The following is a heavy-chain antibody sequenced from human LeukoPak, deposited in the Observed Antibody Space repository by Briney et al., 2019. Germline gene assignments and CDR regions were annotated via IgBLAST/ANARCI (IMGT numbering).Heavy chain of an antibody. J-gene: IGHJ4*02. V-gene: IGHV3-33*01. D-gene: IGHD1-26*01. CDR1: GFTFSSYG. CDR3: ARDTDGGSAIDY. CDR2: IWYDGSNK. Sequence: GGSLRLSCAASGFTFSSYGMHWVRQAPGKGLEWVAVIWYDGSNKYYADSVKGRFTISRDNSKNTLYLQMKSLRAEDTAVYYCARDTDGGSAIDYWGQGTLVTVSS.